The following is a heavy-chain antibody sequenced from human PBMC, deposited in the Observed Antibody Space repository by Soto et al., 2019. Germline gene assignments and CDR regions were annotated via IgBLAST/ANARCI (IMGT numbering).Heavy chain of an antibody. V-gene: IGHV4-39*01. Sequence: SETLSLTCTVSGGSISSSSYYWGWIRQPPGKGLEWIGSIYYSGSTYYNPSLKSRVTISVDTSKNQFSLKLSSVTAAATVVYYCARHGTEAGYSSSGYRDYYYYGMDVWGQGTTVTVSS. D-gene: IGHD6-13*01. CDR3: ARHGTEAGYSSSGYRDYYYYGMDV. J-gene: IGHJ6*02. CDR1: GGSISSSSYY. CDR2: IYYSGST.